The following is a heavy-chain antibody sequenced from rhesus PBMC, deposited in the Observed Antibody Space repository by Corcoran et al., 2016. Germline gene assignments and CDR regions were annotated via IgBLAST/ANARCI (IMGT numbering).Heavy chain of an antibody. J-gene: IGHJ4*01. V-gene: IGHV4-160*01. D-gene: IGHD4-29*01. CDR1: GVSRRIYY. CDR3: ANFYGSDRC. CDR2: IFGRTGST. Sequence: QVQLQEAGAGLVKPTDALSLSCVGSGVSRRIYYWSCSPLPPGKGLEWVGRIFGRTGSTDYDPSLKSRVTISMDTSKNQFSLRLSSVTAADTAVYYCANFYGSDRCWGQGVLVTVSS.